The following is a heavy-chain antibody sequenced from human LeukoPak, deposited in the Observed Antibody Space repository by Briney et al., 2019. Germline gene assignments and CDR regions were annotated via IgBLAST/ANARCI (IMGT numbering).Heavy chain of an antibody. D-gene: IGHD2-15*01. CDR2: IYSGGKT. V-gene: IGHV3-53*05. CDR3: ARDEPFSGGSIDY. Sequence: GGSLRLSCAASGFTVSSNYMTWVRQAPGKGLEWVSLIYSGGKTYYADSVKGRFTISRDNSKNTLYLQMNSLRAEDTAVYYCARDEPFSGGSIDYWGQGTLVTVSS. J-gene: IGHJ4*02. CDR1: GFTVSSNY.